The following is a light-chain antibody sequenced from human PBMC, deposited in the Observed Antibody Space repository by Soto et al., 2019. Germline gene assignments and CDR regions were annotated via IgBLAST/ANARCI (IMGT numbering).Light chain of an antibody. V-gene: IGKV3-20*01. CDR3: QQWRSSPLS. CDR2: GTY. Sequence: EIVMTQSPATLSVSPGERATLSCRASQSVSSNLAWYQQKPGQAPRLLISGTYSRATGIPDRFRGSGSDTDFTLTITSLEPEDFAVYYCQQWRSSPLSFGAGTKIEMK. CDR1: QSVSSN. J-gene: IGKJ4*01.